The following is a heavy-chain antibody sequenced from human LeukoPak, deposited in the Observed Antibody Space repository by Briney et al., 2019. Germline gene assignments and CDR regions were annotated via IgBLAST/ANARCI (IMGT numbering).Heavy chain of an antibody. J-gene: IGHJ4*02. CDR2: IYYSGST. CDR3: ARGGRYDYLPLDY. D-gene: IGHD5-12*01. V-gene: IGHV4-59*01. CDR1: GGSISSYY. Sequence: SETLSLTCTVSGGSISSYYWSWIRQPPGKGPEWIGYIYYSGSTNYNPSLKSRVTISIDTSKNQFSLKLNSVTAADTAVYYCARGGRYDYLPLDYWGQGTLVTVSS.